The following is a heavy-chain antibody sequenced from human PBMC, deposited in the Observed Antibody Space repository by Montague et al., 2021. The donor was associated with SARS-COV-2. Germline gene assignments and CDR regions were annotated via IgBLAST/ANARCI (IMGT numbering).Heavy chain of an antibody. CDR2: IYYSGST. Sequence: TLSLTCTVSGGSISSSSYYWGWIRQPPGKGLEWIGSIYYSGSTYYNPSLKSRVTISVDTSKNQFSLKLSSVTAADTAVYYCARIGRQQLVRLSGMDVWGQGTTVTVSS. V-gene: IGHV4-39*07. D-gene: IGHD6-13*01. CDR3: ARIGRQQLVRLSGMDV. J-gene: IGHJ6*02. CDR1: GGSISSSSYY.